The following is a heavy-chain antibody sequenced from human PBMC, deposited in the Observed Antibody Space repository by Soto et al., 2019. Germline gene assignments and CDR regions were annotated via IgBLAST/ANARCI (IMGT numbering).Heavy chain of an antibody. CDR2: ISAHNGXX. Sequence: QVHLVQSGAEVKKPGASVKVSCKGSGYTFTSYGITWLRHAIGKGLEWMGWISAHNGXXXYAQRLQGRVTVTRDKXXXXXXXXXXXXXXXXXXXYYCARGRYGDYLGQAAVVTVSS. CDR1: GYTFTSYG. D-gene: IGHD3-10*01. V-gene: IGHV1-18*01. CDR3: ARGRYGDY. J-gene: IGHJ4*02.